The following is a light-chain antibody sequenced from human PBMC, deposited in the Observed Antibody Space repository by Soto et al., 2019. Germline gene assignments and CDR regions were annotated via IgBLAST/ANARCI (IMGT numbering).Light chain of an antibody. CDR3: QQYNNWPWT. V-gene: IGKV3-15*01. CDR2: DAS. Sequence: EIVLTQSPATQSLSPGERATLSCRASQSVSSYLAWYQQKPGQAPRLLIYDASTRATGISARFSGSGSGTEFTLTISSLQSEEFAFYYCQQYNNWPWTVGQGTKVAIK. CDR1: QSVSSY. J-gene: IGKJ1*01.